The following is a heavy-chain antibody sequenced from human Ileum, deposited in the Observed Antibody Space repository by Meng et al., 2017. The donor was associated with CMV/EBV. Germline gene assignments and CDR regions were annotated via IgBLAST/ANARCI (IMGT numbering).Heavy chain of an antibody. CDR1: GFTFSNYA. J-gene: IGHJ5*02. D-gene: IGHD7-27*01. V-gene: IGHV3-23*01. Sequence: GESLKISCEASGFTFSNYAMTWVRQAPGKGLEWVATISGRGGSTYYADSVKGRFIISRDNAKTTLFLQMSSLRVEDTAVYFCAKARTRANWTLLGGYFDPWGPGTQVTVSS. CDR2: ISGRGGST. CDR3: AKARTRANWTLLGGYFDP.